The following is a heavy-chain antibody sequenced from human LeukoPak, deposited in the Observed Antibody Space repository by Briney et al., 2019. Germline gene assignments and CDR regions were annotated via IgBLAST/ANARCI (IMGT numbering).Heavy chain of an antibody. D-gene: IGHD3-22*01. CDR2: IWYDGSNK. V-gene: IGHV3-33*08. CDR3: ARDQSYYDSSGYYPIPAGWLDY. Sequence: TGGSLRLSCAASGFTFSSYGMHWVRQAPGKGLEWVAVIWYDGSNKYYADSVKGRFTISRDNSKNTLYLQMNSLRAEDTAVYYCARDQSYYDSSGYYPIPAGWLDYWGQGTLVTVSS. CDR1: GFTFSSYG. J-gene: IGHJ4*02.